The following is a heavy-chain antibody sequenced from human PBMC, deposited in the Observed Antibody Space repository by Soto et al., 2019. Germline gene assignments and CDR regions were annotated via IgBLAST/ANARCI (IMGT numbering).Heavy chain of an antibody. D-gene: IGHD6-19*01. CDR2: IKVDGSEK. CDR3: AAYNGWYSRGY. Sequence: EVKLVESGGGLVQPGGSLRLSCAASGFTFSSYWMNWVRQAPRKGLEWVASIKVDGSEKYYVDSVKGRFTISRDNAKESVYLQMHSLRIEDTAVYHCAAYNGWYSRGYWCQGTLVTVAS. V-gene: IGHV3-7*03. CDR1: GFTFSSYW. J-gene: IGHJ4*02.